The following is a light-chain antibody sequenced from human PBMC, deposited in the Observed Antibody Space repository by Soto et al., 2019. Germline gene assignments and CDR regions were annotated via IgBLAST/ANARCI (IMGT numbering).Light chain of an antibody. Sequence: EIVLTQSPGTLSLYPGERATLSCRASQNVRANYVAWYQQKPGEAPRLLIYGASIRATGVPARFSGSGSGTDFPLTISRLEHEDFAVYYCQQYGSSGTFGQGTKVDIK. CDR3: QQYGSSGT. V-gene: IGKV3-20*01. CDR2: GAS. CDR1: QNVRANY. J-gene: IGKJ1*01.